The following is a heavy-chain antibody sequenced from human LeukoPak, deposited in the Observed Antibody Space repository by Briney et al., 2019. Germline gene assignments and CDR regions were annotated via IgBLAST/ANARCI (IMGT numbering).Heavy chain of an antibody. CDR2: IYYSGST. D-gene: IGHD5-18*01. CDR1: GGSISSYY. J-gene: IGHJ5*02. CDR3: ARQPTWIQLWLGWFDP. Sequence: SETLSLTCTVSGGSISSYYWSWIRQPPGKGLEWIGYIYYSGSTNYNPPLKSRVTISVDTSKNQFSLKLSSVTAADTAVYYCARQPTWIQLWLGWFDPWGQGTLVTVSS. V-gene: IGHV4-59*08.